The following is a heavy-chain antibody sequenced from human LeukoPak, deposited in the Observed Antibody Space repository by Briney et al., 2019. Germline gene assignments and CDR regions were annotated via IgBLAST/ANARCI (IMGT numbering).Heavy chain of an antibody. CDR2: INAGNGNT. V-gene: IGHV1-3*01. Sequence: GASVKVSCKASGCTFTSYAMHWVRQAPEQRLEWMGWINAGNGNTKYSQKFQGRVTITRDTSASTAYMELSSLRSEDTAVYYCARNGLAQWELLSYWGQGTLVTVSS. J-gene: IGHJ4*02. CDR3: ARNGLAQWELLSY. CDR1: GCTFTSYA. D-gene: IGHD1-26*01.